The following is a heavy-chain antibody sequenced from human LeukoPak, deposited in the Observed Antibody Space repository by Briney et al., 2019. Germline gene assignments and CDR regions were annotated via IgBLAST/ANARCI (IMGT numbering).Heavy chain of an antibody. CDR2: IYSGGST. CDR1: GFTVSSNY. J-gene: IGHJ3*02. V-gene: IGHV3-53*01. Sequence: PGGSLRLSCSASGFTVSSNYMSWVRQAPGEGLEGVSGIYSGGSTYYADSVMGRFTIFRDNSKNTLYLQMHSSRAEAAAVYYCASRYGSGSYYAFDIWGQGTMVTVSS. D-gene: IGHD3-10*01. CDR3: ASRYGSGSYYAFDI.